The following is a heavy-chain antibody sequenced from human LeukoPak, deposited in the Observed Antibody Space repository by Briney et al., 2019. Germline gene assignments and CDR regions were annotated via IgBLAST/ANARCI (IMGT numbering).Heavy chain of an antibody. CDR1: GFTFSSYW. Sequence: GGSLRLSCAASGFTFSSYWMSWVRQAPGKGLEWVANIKQDGSEKYYVDSVKGRFTISRDNAKNSLYLQMNSLRAEDTAVYYCARAAGDYGANPRGYYYYYMDVWGKGTTVTISS. CDR2: IKQDGSEK. CDR3: ARAAGDYGANPRGYYYYYMDV. V-gene: IGHV3-7*01. J-gene: IGHJ6*03. D-gene: IGHD4-17*01.